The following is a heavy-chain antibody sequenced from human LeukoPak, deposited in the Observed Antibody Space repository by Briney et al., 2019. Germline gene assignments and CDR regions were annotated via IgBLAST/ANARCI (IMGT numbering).Heavy chain of an antibody. J-gene: IGHJ6*03. D-gene: IGHD3-22*01. CDR2: ISSSSSYI. CDR3: ARVSYDSSGYYYYYMDV. Sequence: GGSLRLSCAASGFTFSSYSMNWVRQAPGKGLEWVSSISSSSSYIYYADSVKGRFTISRDNAKNSLYLQMNSLRAEDTAAYYCARVSYDSSGYYYYYMDVWGKGTTVTVSS. V-gene: IGHV3-21*01. CDR1: GFTFSSYS.